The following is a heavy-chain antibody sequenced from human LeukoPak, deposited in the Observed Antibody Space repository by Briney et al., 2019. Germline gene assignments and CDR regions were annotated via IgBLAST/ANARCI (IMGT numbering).Heavy chain of an antibody. CDR1: GFTFDDYA. Sequence: GRFLRLSCAASGFTFDDYAMHWVRQAPGKGLEWVSGISWNSGSIGYADSVKGRFTISRDNAKNSLYLQMNSLRAEDTALYYCAKEGGKYCSSTSCYWDYRGQGTLVTVSS. CDR2: ISWNSGSI. V-gene: IGHV3-9*01. D-gene: IGHD2-2*01. J-gene: IGHJ4*02. CDR3: AKEGGKYCSSTSCYWDY.